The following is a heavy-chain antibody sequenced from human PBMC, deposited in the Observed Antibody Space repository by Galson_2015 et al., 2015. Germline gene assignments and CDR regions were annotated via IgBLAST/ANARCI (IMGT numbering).Heavy chain of an antibody. J-gene: IGHJ4*02. V-gene: IGHV4-59*01. CDR2: IYYSGST. Sequence: ETLSLTCTVSGGSISSYYWSWIRQPPGKGLEWIGYIYYSGSTNYNPSLKSRVTISVDTSKNQFSLRLSSVTAADTAVYYCAREHYYDSSGYPRGYFDYWGQGTLVTVSS. CDR1: GGSISSYY. CDR3: AREHYYDSSGYPRGYFDY. D-gene: IGHD3-22*01.